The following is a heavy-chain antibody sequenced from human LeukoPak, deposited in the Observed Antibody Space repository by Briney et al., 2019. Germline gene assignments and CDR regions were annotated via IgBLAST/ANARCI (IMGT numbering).Heavy chain of an antibody. CDR2: ISAYDGNT. J-gene: IGHJ4*02. Sequence: GASVKVSCKASGYTFSSYGISWVRQAPGQGLEWMGWISAYDGNTDYAQNLQGRVTMTTDTSTSTAYMELRSLRSDDTAVYYCARAVRGYSYAYLPYWGRGTLVTVSS. CDR1: GYTFSSYG. D-gene: IGHD5-18*01. V-gene: IGHV1-18*01. CDR3: ARAVRGYSYAYLPY.